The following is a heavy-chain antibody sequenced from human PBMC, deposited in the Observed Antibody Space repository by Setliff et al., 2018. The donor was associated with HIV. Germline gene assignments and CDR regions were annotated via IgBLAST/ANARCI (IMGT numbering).Heavy chain of an antibody. J-gene: IGHJ6*03. CDR1: GYTFSSYG. CDR2: ISGFNGKI. CDR3: ARDLGGEHDYADPAYMDV. Sequence: ASVKVSCKASGYTFSSYGISWVRQAPGQGLEWMGWISGFNGKINYAENFQGRVTLTTDSSASTAHMELWSLTSDESAVYYCARDLGGEHDYADPAYMDVWGKGTTVTVSS. V-gene: IGHV1-18*01. D-gene: IGHD4-17*01.